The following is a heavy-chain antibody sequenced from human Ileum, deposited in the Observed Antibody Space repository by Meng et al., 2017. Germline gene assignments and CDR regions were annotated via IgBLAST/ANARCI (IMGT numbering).Heavy chain of an antibody. Sequence: QVDLVDAGGGVVQPGTSLGLSCAASGIPFSASGMHWVRQAPGKGLEWVAMIWSDGRSQYYSDSVKGRFTISRDNSKNMVYLQMSGLRAEDMALYYCARDKGVTALDQWGQGSLVTVSS. J-gene: IGHJ5*02. CDR3: ARDKGVTALDQ. V-gene: IGHV3-33*01. CDR1: GIPFSASG. CDR2: IWSDGRSQ. D-gene: IGHD5-18*01.